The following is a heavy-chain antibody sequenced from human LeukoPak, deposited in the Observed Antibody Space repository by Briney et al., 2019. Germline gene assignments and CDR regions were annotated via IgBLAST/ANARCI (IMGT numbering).Heavy chain of an antibody. Sequence: PSETLSLTCTVSGGSISGYYWSWIRQPPGKGLEWIGYIYYSGSTNYNPSLKSRVTISVDTSKNQFSLKLSSVTAADTAVYYCARHGKGVDFDYWGQGTLVTVSS. V-gene: IGHV4-59*08. CDR3: ARHGKGVDFDY. CDR2: IYYSGST. D-gene: IGHD1-26*01. CDR1: GGSISGYY. J-gene: IGHJ4*02.